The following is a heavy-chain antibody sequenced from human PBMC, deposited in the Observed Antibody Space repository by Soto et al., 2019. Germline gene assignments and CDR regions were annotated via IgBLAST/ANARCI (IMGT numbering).Heavy chain of an antibody. CDR1: GFTFSDYY. CDR3: ATAAGPYYFDY. J-gene: IGHJ4*02. CDR2: ISSSGSTI. V-gene: IGHV3-11*01. Sequence: GGSLRLSCAASGFTFSDYYMSWIRQAPGKGLEWVSYISSSGSTIYYADSVKGRFTISRDSAKNSLYLQMNSLRAEDTAVYYCATAAGPYYFDYWGQGTLVTVSS. D-gene: IGHD6-13*01.